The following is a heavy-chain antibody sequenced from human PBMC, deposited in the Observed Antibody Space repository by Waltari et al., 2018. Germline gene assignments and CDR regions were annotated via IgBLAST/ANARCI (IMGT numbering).Heavy chain of an antibody. Sequence: QVQLVQSGAEVKKPGSSVKVSCKASGGTFSSYAISWVRQAPGQGLEWMGGIIPIVVTANGAKKFQGRLTSTAAESTGTAYMGLSSRRSADTGVYYCARGGDGGRGGYYYYMDVWGKGTTVTVSS. V-gene: IGHV1-69*12. CDR2: IIPIVVTA. CDR1: GGTFSSYA. CDR3: ARGGDGGRGGYYYYMDV. D-gene: IGHD3-16*01. J-gene: IGHJ6*03.